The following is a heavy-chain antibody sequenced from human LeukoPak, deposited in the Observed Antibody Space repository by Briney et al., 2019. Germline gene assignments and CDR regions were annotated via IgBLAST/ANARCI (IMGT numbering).Heavy chain of an antibody. CDR3: ARELNWYADY. Sequence: GGSLRLSCAASGFTFSSYRMDWVRQAPGKGLEWVAHIKEDGSDKYHVDSVKGRFTISRDNAKNSLYLQMNSLRAEDTAVYYCARELNWYADYWGQGTLVTVSS. D-gene: IGHD1-1*01. V-gene: IGHV3-7*04. CDR1: GFTFSSYR. CDR2: IKEDGSDK. J-gene: IGHJ4*02.